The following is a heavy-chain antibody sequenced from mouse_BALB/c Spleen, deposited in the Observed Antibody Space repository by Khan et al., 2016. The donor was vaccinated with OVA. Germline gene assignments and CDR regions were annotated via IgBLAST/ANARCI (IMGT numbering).Heavy chain of an antibody. Sequence: EVQLQESGPSLVKPSQTLSLTCSVTSDSITSGYWSWIRKFPGNKLEYMGYMIYTGYTDYNPSLISRLAITRHASKSQYYLQLNSLTTEDTDTYYCARSTYRYAFAYWGQGTLVTVSA. CDR2: MIYTGYT. CDR1: SDSITSGY. J-gene: IGHJ3*01. D-gene: IGHD2-14*01. CDR3: ARSTYRYAFAY. V-gene: IGHV3-8*02.